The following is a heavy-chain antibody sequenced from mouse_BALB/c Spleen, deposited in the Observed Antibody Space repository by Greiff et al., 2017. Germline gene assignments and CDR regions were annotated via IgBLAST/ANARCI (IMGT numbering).Heavy chain of an antibody. CDR3: ARGVTRTYYDYDNFDD. J-gene: IGHJ2*01. D-gene: IGHD2-4*01. CDR1: GYTFTDYN. Sequence: EVQLQQSGPELVKPGASVKISCKASGYTFTDYNMHWVKQSHGKSLEWIGYIYPYNGGTGYNQKFKSKATLTVDNSSSTAYMELRSLTSEDSAVYYCARGVTRTYYDYDNFDDWGQGTTLTVSS. V-gene: IGHV1S29*02. CDR2: IYPYNGGT.